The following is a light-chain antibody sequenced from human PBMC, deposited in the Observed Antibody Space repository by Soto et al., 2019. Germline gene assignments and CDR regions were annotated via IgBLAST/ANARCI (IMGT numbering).Light chain of an antibody. CDR2: QIS. Sequence: DVVLTQTPLSSPVTLGQPASISCRSSQSLVYSDGNTYLSWLHQRPGQPPRLLIYQISKQFSGVPDRFSRSGARTDFTLRISSVEAEDIGISYCIQFAPFPRTFGQGTKLEIK. CDR1: QSLVYSDGNTY. V-gene: IGKV2-24*01. J-gene: IGKJ1*01. CDR3: IQFAPFPRT.